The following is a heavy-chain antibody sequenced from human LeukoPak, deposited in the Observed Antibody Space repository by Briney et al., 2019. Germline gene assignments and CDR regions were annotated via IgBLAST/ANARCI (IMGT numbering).Heavy chain of an antibody. J-gene: IGHJ4*02. Sequence: GASVKVSCKASGYTFTSYYMHWVRQAPGQGLEWMGIINPSGGSTSYAQKFQGRVTMTRDTSTSTVCMELSSLRSEDTAVYYCARATIYDSSGWFFDYWGQGTLVTVSS. D-gene: IGHD6-19*01. CDR2: INPSGGST. CDR3: ARATIYDSSGWFFDY. V-gene: IGHV1-46*01. CDR1: GYTFTSYY.